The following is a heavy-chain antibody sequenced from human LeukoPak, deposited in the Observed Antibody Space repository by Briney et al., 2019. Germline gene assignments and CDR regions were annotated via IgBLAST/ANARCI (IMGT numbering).Heavy chain of an antibody. V-gene: IGHV4-34*01. CDR1: GGSFSGYY. J-gene: IGHJ4*02. CDR2: IYHSGST. Sequence: SETLSLTCAVYGGSFSGYYWSWIRQPPGKGLEWIGYIYHSGSTYYNPSLKSRVIISVDRSKNQFSLKLSSVTAADTAVYYCAKGYYYGSGTYADPFDYWGQGTLVTVSS. D-gene: IGHD3-10*01. CDR3: AKGYYYGSGTYADPFDY.